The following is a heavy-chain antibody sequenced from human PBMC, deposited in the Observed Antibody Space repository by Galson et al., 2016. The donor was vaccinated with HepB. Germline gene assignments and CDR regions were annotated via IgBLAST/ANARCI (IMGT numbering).Heavy chain of an antibody. CDR3: ARGDYGDYDYWYFDL. CDR1: GFTFSGYW. V-gene: IGHV3-74*01. J-gene: IGHJ2*01. Sequence: SLRLSCAASGFTFSGYWMHWVRQPPGKGLVWVSRINSEGTRTAYADSVKGRFTMSRDNAKNTMYVQMNSLRAEDTGVYYCARGDYGDYDYWYFDLWGRGTLVTVSS. CDR2: INSEGTRT. D-gene: IGHD4-17*01.